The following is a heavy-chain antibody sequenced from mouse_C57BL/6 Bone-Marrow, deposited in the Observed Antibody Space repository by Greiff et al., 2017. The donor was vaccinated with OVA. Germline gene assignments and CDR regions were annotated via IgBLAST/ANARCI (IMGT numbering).Heavy chain of an antibody. V-gene: IGHV5-17*01. Sequence: EVHLVQSGAGLVKPGASVKLSCAASGFTFSDYGMHWVRQTPEKGLEWVAYISSGSSTTYYADTVKGRFTISGDNATNTLFLQMTSLRSEDTAMYYCARRLGRSYAMYYGGQGTSVTVSS. CDR3: ARRLGRSYAMYY. CDR1: GFTFSDYG. J-gene: IGHJ4*01. D-gene: IGHD4-1*01. CDR2: ISSGSSTT.